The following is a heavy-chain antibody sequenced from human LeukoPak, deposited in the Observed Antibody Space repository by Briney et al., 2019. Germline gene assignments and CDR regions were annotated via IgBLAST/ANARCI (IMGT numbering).Heavy chain of an antibody. CDR3: AILSGYYADY. CDR1: GFTLRTYA. CDR2: ISSSGNTI. J-gene: IGHJ4*02. V-gene: IGHV3-48*01. Sequence: GGSLRLSCTASGFTLRTYAINWVRQAPGKGLEWVSYISSSGNTIYYADSVKGRFTISRDNARNSLYLLMSSLKAEDTAVYYCAILSGYYADYWGQGSLVTVSS. D-gene: IGHD3-9*01.